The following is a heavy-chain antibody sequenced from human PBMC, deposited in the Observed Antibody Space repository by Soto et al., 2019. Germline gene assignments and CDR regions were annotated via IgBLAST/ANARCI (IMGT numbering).Heavy chain of an antibody. CDR2: ISYDGSSK. Sequence: GESLKISCAASGFTFSNYAMHWVRQAPGKGLEWVAVISYDGSSKDYADSVKGRFTVSRDNSKNTLYLQMNSLRGEDTAVFYCARSRPGRRGWYYFDYWGQGTLVTVSS. CDR1: GFTFSNYA. CDR3: ARSRPGRRGWYYFDY. V-gene: IGHV3-30-3*01. J-gene: IGHJ4*02. D-gene: IGHD6-19*01.